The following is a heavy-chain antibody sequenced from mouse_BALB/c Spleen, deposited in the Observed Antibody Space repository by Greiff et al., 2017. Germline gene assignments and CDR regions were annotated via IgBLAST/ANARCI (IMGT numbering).Heavy chain of an antibody. J-gene: IGHJ3*01. Sequence: EVQLKESGGGLVQPGGSMKLSCVASGFTFSNYWMNWVRQSPEKGLEWVAEIRLKSNNYATHYAESVKGRFTISRDDSKSSVYLQMNNLRAEDTGIYYCTRRAYYRYDWFAYWGQGTLVTVSA. D-gene: IGHD2-14*01. CDR3: TRRAYYRYDWFAY. V-gene: IGHV6-6*02. CDR2: IRLKSNNYAT. CDR1: GFTFSNYW.